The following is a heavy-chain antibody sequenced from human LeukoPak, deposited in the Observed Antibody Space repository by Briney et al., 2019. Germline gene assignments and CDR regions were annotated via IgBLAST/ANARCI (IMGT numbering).Heavy chain of an antibody. CDR3: ARDKSSPWIGYYYYGMDV. J-gene: IGHJ6*02. D-gene: IGHD3-3*01. CDR2: IWYDGSNK. Sequence: PGRSLRLSCAASGFTFSSYGMHWVRQAPGKGLEWVAVIWYDGSNKYYADSVKGRFTISRDNSKNTLYLQMNSLRAEDTAVYYCARDKSSPWIGYYYYGMDVWGQGTTVTVSS. CDR1: GFTFSSYG. V-gene: IGHV3-33*01.